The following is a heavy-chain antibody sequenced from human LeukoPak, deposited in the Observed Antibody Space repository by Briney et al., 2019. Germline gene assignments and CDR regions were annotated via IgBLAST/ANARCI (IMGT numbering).Heavy chain of an antibody. CDR1: GGSINSGSYY. CDR3: ARSEINDYNRY. CDR2: IYTSGST. Sequence: KSSQTLSLTCTVSGGSINSGSYYWSWIWQPAGKGLEWIGRIYTSGSTNYNPSLKSRVTISVDTSQNQFSLKLSSVTAADTAVYYCARSEINDYNRYWGQGILVTVSS. V-gene: IGHV4-61*02. D-gene: IGHD3-16*01. J-gene: IGHJ4*02.